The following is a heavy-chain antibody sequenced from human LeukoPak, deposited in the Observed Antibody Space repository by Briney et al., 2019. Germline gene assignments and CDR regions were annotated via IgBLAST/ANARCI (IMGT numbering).Heavy chain of an antibody. CDR2: ISYSGST. D-gene: IGHD1/OR15-1a*01. V-gene: IGHV4-39*07. Sequence: SETLSLTCTVSGGSATSSGCFWGWVRQPPGEGLEWIGSISYSGSTSYTPSLKSRITISLDTSKNQFSLKMSSVTAADTAVYFCVRDLEHFDIDYWGQGALVTVSS. J-gene: IGHJ4*02. CDR3: VRDLEHFDIDY. CDR1: GGSATSSGCF.